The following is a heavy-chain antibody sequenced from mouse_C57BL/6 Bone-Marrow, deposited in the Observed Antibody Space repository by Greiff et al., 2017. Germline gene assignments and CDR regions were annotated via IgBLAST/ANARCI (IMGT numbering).Heavy chain of an antibody. D-gene: IGHD3-1*01. CDR2: IYWDDDK. J-gene: IGHJ2*01. Sequence: QVQLKQSGPGILQSSQTLSLTCSFSGFSLSTSGMGVSWLRQPSGKGLEWLAHIYWDDDKRYNPSLKSRLTISKDTSRNQVFLKITSVDTADTATYYCARSTARALYYFDYWGQGTTLTVSS. CDR1: GFSLSTSGMG. V-gene: IGHV8-12*01. CDR3: ARSTARALYYFDY.